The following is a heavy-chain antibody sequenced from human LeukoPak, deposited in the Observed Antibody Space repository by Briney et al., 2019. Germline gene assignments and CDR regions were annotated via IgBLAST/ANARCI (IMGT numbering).Heavy chain of an antibody. CDR2: ISSSSSYI. CDR1: GFTFSSYS. V-gene: IGHV3-21*01. D-gene: IGHD1-26*01. CDR3: ARDFGGTGGFDY. J-gene: IGHJ4*02. Sequence: GGSPRLSCAASGFTFSSYSMNWVRQAPGKGLEWVSSISSSSSYIYYADSVKGRFTISRDNAKNSLYLQMNSLRAEDTAVYYCARDFGGTGGFDYWGQGTLVTVSS.